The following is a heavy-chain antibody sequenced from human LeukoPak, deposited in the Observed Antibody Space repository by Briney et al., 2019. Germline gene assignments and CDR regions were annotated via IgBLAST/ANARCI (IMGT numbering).Heavy chain of an antibody. J-gene: IGHJ3*02. V-gene: IGHV3-64*01. Sequence: PGGSLRLSCAASGFTFSSFPMHWVRQVPGKGLEYVSAISSTGETSYYANSVKDRFTISRDNSKNTLYLQMNSLRVEDTAVYYCAKGYGDLVAFDIWGQGTMVTVSS. CDR3: AKGYGDLVAFDI. D-gene: IGHD4-17*01. CDR2: ISSTGETS. CDR1: GFTFSSFP.